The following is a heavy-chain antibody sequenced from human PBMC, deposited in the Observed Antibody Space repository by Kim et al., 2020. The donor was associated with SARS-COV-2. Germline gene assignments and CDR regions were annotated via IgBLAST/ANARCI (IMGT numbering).Heavy chain of an antibody. D-gene: IGHD6-19*01. Sequence: SETLSLNCSVSGSPFGYAYYWGWIRQPPGRGLEWIGSISHSGDTYYKTSVQSRITISVDTSKNQFSLNLSSVTAADTALYFCARQVVTGWFNFDMWGQGRMVTVSS. CDR3: ARQVVTGWFNFDM. V-gene: IGHV4-38-2*01. J-gene: IGHJ3*02. CDR2: ISHSGDT. CDR1: GSPFGYAYY.